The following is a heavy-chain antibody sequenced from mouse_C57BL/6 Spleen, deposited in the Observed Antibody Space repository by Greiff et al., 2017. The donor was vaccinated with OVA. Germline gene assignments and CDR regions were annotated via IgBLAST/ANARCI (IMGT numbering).Heavy chain of an antibody. V-gene: IGHV5-17*01. CDR3: ARPHYYGSGYFDY. CDR1: GFTFSDYG. Sequence: DVMLVESGGGLVKPGGSLKLSCAASGFTFSDYGMHWVRQAPEKGLEWVAYISSGSSTIYYADTVKGRFTISRDNAKNTLFLQMTSLRSEDTAMYYCARPHYYGSGYFDYWGQGTTLTVSS. CDR2: ISSGSSTI. D-gene: IGHD1-1*01. J-gene: IGHJ2*01.